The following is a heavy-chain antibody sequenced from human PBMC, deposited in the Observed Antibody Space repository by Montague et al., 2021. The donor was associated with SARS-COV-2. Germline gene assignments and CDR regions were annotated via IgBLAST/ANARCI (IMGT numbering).Heavy chain of an antibody. V-gene: IGHV4-34*01. CDR2: INHSGST. J-gene: IGHJ4*02. CDR3: ARGSRQWLVRPPHYYYFDY. CDR1: GGSFSGYY. Sequence: SETLSLTCAVYGGSFSGYYWSWIRQPPGKGLEWIGEINHSGSTNYNPSXXSRVTISVDTSKNQFSLKLSSVTAADTAVYYCARGSRQWLVRPPHYYYFDYWGQGTLVTVPS. D-gene: IGHD6-19*01.